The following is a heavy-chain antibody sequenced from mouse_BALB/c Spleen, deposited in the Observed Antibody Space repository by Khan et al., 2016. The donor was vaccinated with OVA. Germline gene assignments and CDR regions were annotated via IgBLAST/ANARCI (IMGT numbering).Heavy chain of an antibody. J-gene: IGHJ3*01. CDR3: ARWYYGSTWFDY. Sequence: EVQLQQSGPELVKPGASVKISCKTSGYTFTEYTMHWVKQSHGKSLEWIGGINPNNGDTTYNQQFKGKATLTVDKSSNTAYMELRSLTSDDSAVYYCARWYYGSTWFDYWGQGTLVTVSA. D-gene: IGHD1-1*01. CDR1: GYTFTEYT. V-gene: IGHV1-18*01. CDR2: INPNNGDT.